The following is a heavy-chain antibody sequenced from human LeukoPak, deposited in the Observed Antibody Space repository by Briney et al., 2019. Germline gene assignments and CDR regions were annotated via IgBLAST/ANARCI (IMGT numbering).Heavy chain of an antibody. J-gene: IGHJ4*02. CDR2: IYTSGST. CDR1: GGSISSYY. Sequence: SSETLSLTCTVSGGSISSYYWSWIRQPAGKGLEWIGRIYTSGSTNYNPSLKSRVTMSVDTSKNQFSLKLSSVTAADTAVYYCARGLDSSSSGSGGEKYYFDYWGQGTLVTVSS. CDR3: ARGLDSSSSGSGGEKYYFDY. V-gene: IGHV4-4*07. D-gene: IGHD6-6*01.